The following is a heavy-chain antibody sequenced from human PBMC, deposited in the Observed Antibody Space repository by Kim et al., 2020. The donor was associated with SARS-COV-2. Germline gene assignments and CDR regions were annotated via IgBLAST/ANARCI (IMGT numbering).Heavy chain of an antibody. D-gene: IGHD3-9*01. J-gene: IGHJ5*02. CDR2: ISYDGSNK. V-gene: IGHV3-30*04. Sequence: GGSLRLSCAASGFTFSSYAMHWVRQAPGKGLEWVAVISYDGSNKYYADSVKGRFTISRDNSKNTLYLQMNSLRAEDTAVYYCASDVPLPYDILTGYYFQVAGWLDPWGQGTLVTVSS. CDR3: ASDVPLPYDILTGYYFQVAGWLDP. CDR1: GFTFSSYA.